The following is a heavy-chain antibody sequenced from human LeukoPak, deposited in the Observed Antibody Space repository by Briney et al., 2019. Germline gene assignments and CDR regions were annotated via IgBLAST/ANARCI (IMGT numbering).Heavy chain of an antibody. J-gene: IGHJ4*02. Sequence: ETLSLTCTVSGDSISSYYYSWVRQAPGKGLEWVANIKEDGSEKNYVDSVKGRFTISRDNAKNSLYLQMNSLRAEDTAVYYCAREGGRHVEYWGQGNLVTVSS. V-gene: IGHV3-7*05. D-gene: IGHD2/OR15-2a*01. CDR2: IKEDGSEK. CDR3: AREGGRHVEY. CDR1: GDSISSYY.